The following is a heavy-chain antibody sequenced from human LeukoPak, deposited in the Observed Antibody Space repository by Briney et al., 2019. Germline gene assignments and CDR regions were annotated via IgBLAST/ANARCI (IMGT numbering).Heavy chain of an antibody. Sequence: GGSLRLSCAASGFTFSSYGMHWVRQAPGKGLEWVAFIRYDGSNKYYADSVKGRFTISRDNSKNTLYLQMNSLRAEDTAVYYCAKDYPDYSNYGEGYFDYWGQGTLVTVSS. V-gene: IGHV3-30*02. CDR3: AKDYPDYSNYGEGYFDY. CDR1: GFTFSSYG. D-gene: IGHD4-11*01. CDR2: IRYDGSNK. J-gene: IGHJ4*02.